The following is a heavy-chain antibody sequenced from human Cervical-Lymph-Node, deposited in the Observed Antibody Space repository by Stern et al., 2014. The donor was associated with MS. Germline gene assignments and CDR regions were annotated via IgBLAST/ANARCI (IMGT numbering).Heavy chain of an antibody. Sequence: MQLVQSGAEVKKPGESLKISCKGSGYRFITSWIRWVRQMPGKGLEWMGIIYPRDSDARYSPSFEGQVTMSFDKSRSPPSLPWSSLRPGDPAIYYCAKPQSDSGWYAFGFWGQGTLVTVSS. CDR3: AKPQSDSGWYAFGF. V-gene: IGHV5-51*03. J-gene: IGHJ4*02. CDR2: IYPRDSDA. D-gene: IGHD6-19*01. CDR1: GYRFITSW.